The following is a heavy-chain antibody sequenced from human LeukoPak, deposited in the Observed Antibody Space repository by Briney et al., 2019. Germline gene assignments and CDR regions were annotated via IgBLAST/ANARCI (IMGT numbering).Heavy chain of an antibody. Sequence: GVTLRFSSAVSAFTFNNYGLTWLRPAPGQGLEWCSGLSGSDSSTSYADSVKVRITIDRDNSRNTLYLQMNSLEGEDTALYYSAKNIGGLDYWGQGTLVTVSS. CDR3: AKNIGGLDY. V-gene: IGHV3-23*01. CDR2: LSGSDSST. J-gene: IGHJ4*02. D-gene: IGHD3-10*01. CDR1: AFTFNNYG.